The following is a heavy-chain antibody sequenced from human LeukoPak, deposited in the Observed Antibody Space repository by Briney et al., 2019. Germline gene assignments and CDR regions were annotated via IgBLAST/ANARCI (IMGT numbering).Heavy chain of an antibody. J-gene: IGHJ4*02. CDR2: ISYDGSNK. Sequence: KSGGSLRLSCAASGFTFSSYAMHWVRQAPGKGLEWVAVISYDGSNKYYADSVKGRFTISRDNSKYTLYLQMNSLRADDTAVYYCAKGGYSSGWRNYFDYWGQGTLVTVSS. D-gene: IGHD6-19*01. V-gene: IGHV3-30-3*01. CDR1: GFTFSSYA. CDR3: AKGGYSSGWRNYFDY.